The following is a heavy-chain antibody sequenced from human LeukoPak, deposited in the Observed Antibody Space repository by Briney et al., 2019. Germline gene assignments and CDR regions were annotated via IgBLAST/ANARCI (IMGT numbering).Heavy chain of an antibody. J-gene: IGHJ4*02. CDR1: GYSFTSYW. D-gene: IGHD6-19*01. Sequence: GESLKIFCKGSGYSFTSYWIGWVRQMPGKGLEWMGIIYPGDSDTRYSPSFQGQVTISADKSISTAYLQWSSLKASDTAMYYCARRPRTYSSGWYYFDYWGQGTLVTVSS. CDR3: ARRPRTYSSGWYYFDY. CDR2: IYPGDSDT. V-gene: IGHV5-51*01.